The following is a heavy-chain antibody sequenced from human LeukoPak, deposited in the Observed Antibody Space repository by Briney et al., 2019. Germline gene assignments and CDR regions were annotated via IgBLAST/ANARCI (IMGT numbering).Heavy chain of an antibody. D-gene: IGHD2-21*01. CDR3: ARFPYHMGDYFDY. Sequence: SETLSLTCTVSGGSISSYYWSWIRQPPGKGLEWIGYIYYSGSTNYNPSLKSRVTISVDTSKNQFSLKLSSVTAADTAVYYCARFPYHMGDYFDYWGQGTLVTVSS. J-gene: IGHJ4*02. CDR2: IYYSGST. CDR1: GGSISSYY. V-gene: IGHV4-59*01.